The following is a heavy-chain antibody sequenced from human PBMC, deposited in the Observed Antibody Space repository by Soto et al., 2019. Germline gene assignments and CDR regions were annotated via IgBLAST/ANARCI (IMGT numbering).Heavy chain of an antibody. CDR1: GGSISSSRYY. D-gene: IGHD5-18*01. Sequence: SETLSLTCTVSGGSISSSRYYWGWIRQPPGKGLEWLGSIYYSGSPYYNPSLKSRVTISVDTSKNQFSLKLSSVTAADTAVYYCARRANTAMVIDYWGQGTLVTVSS. CDR3: ARRANTAMVIDY. CDR2: IYYSGSP. J-gene: IGHJ4*02. V-gene: IGHV4-39*01.